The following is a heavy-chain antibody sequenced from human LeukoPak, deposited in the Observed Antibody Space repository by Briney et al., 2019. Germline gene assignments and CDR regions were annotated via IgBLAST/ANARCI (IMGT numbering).Heavy chain of an antibody. J-gene: IGHJ3*02. V-gene: IGHV3-23*01. CDR3: AKGESFAFAM. Sequence: GGSLRLTCAASGFTFSGYDMQWVRQAPGKGLEWVSGISRSGPTYYRDSVKGRFTISRDNYKDTLYLQMDSLRAEDTATYCCAKGESFAFAMWGQGTMVAVSS. CDR1: GFTFSGYD. CDR2: ISRSGPT.